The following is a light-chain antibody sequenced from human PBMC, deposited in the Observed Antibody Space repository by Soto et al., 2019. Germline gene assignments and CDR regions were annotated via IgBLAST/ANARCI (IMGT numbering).Light chain of an antibody. V-gene: IGKV1-5*03. CDR1: QSISSW. CDR2: KAS. J-gene: IGKJ1*01. CDR3: QQYNSYSPWT. Sequence: DIQMTQSPSTLSSFVGDRVTITCGGSQSISSWLAWYQQKPGKAPKLLIYKASSLESGVPSRFSGSGSGTEFTLTISSLQPDDFATYYCQQYNSYSPWTFGQGTKVDIK.